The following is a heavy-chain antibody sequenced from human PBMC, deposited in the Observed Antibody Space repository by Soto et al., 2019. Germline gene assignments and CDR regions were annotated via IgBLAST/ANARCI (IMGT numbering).Heavy chain of an antibody. Sequence: EVQLLESGGGLVQPGGSLRLSCAASGFTFSSYAMSWVRQAPGKGLEWVSAISGSGGSTYYADSVEGRFTISRDNSKNTLYLQMNSLRAEDTAVYYCAKDSSPPPYDFWSGYPRYFDYWGQGTLVTVSS. J-gene: IGHJ4*02. D-gene: IGHD3-3*01. CDR3: AKDSSPPPYDFWSGYPRYFDY. CDR1: GFTFSSYA. V-gene: IGHV3-23*01. CDR2: ISGSGGST.